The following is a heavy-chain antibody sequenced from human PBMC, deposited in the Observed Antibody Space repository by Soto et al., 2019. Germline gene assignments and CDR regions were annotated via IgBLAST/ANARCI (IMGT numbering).Heavy chain of an antibody. V-gene: IGHV6-1*01. CDR3: AGVSCCGGTCLVGLAV. Sequence: SQTLSLTCAISGDSVSSSNACWSWIRQSPSRGLEWQGRTYYRSKWFYDYAASVKSRLIINIDTSENQFSLQLNSMTPDDSGIFYCAGVSCCGGTCLVGLAVWGRGTTVTVS. CDR1: GDSVSSSNAC. CDR2: TYYRSKWFY. D-gene: IGHD2-15*01. J-gene: IGHJ6*02.